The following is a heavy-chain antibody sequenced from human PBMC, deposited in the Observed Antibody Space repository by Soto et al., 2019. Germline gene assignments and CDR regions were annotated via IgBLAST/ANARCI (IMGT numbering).Heavy chain of an antibody. CDR3: ARRSSGWSPYFDY. CDR2: IYYSGST. V-gene: IGHV4-39*01. CDR1: GGSISSSSYY. J-gene: IGHJ4*02. D-gene: IGHD6-19*01. Sequence: PSETLSLTCTVSGGSISSSSYYWGWIRQPPGKGLGWIGSIYYSGSTYYNPSLKSRVTISVDTSKNQFSLKLSSVTAADTAVYYCARRSSGWSPYFDYWGQGTLVTVSS.